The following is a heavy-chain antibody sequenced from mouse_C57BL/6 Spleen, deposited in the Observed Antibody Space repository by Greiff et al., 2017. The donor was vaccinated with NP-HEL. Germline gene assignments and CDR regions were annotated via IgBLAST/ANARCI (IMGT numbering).Heavy chain of an antibody. CDR1: GFTFSDYG. V-gene: IGHV5-17*01. D-gene: IGHD2-4*01. CDR2: ISSGSSTI. CDR3: ARGYHDYDGLYWYFDV. Sequence: EVMLVESGGGLVKPGGSLKLSCAASGFTFSDYGMHWVRQAPEKGLEWVAYISSGSSTIYYADTVKGRFTISRDNAKNTLFLQMTSLRSEDTAMYYWARGYHDYDGLYWYFDVWGTGTTVTVSS. J-gene: IGHJ1*03.